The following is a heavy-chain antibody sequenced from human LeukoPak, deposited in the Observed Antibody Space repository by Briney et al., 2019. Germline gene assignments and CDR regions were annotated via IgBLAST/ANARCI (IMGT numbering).Heavy chain of an antibody. Sequence: KTSETLSLTCTVSGGSISSSSYYWGWIRQPPGKGLEWIGSIYYSGSTYYNPSLKSRVTISVDTSKNQFSLKLSSVTAADTAVYYCARAYYYDSSGSVFDYWGQGTLVTVSS. CDR3: ARAYYYDSSGSVFDY. V-gene: IGHV4-39*07. CDR2: IYYSGST. CDR1: GGSISSSSYY. D-gene: IGHD3-22*01. J-gene: IGHJ4*02.